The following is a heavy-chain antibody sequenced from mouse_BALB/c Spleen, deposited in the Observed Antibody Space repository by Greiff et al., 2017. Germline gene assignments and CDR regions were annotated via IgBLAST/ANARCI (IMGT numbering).Heavy chain of an antibody. D-gene: IGHD1-1*02. V-gene: IGHV1-69*02. J-gene: IGHJ3*01. CDR1: GYTFTSYW. CDR2: IYPSDSYT. CDR3: TRDYAAY. Sequence: QVQLQQPGAELVRPGASVKLSCKASGYTFTSYWINWVKQRPGQGLEWIGNIYPSDSYTNYNQKFKDKATLTVDKSSSTAYMQLSSPTSEDSAVYYCTRDYAAYWGQGTLVTVSA.